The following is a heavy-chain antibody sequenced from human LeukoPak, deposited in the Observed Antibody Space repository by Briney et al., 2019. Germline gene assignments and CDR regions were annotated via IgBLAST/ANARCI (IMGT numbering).Heavy chain of an antibody. CDR1: GYTFTSYA. J-gene: IGHJ3*02. Sequence: GASVKVSCKASGYTFTSYAMHWVRQAPGQRLEWMRWINAGNGNTKYSQKFQGRVTITRDTSASTAYMELSSLRSEDTAVYYCARDKRVWDYVWGSYRRPNAFDIWGQGTMVTVSS. D-gene: IGHD3-16*02. V-gene: IGHV1-3*01. CDR3: ARDKRVWDYVWGSYRRPNAFDI. CDR2: INAGNGNT.